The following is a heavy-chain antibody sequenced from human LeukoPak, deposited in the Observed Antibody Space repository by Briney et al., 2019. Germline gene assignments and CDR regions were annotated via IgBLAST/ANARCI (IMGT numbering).Heavy chain of an antibody. CDR2: ISSSRSSYI. CDR3: AREEIVDHSFDY. Sequence: GGSLRLSCAASGFTFSNYNMNWVRQAPGKGLEWVSTISSSRSSYIYYADSVKGRFTISRDNAKNSLYLQMNSLRAEDTAVYYCAREEIVDHSFDYWGQGAPVTVSS. J-gene: IGHJ4*01. D-gene: IGHD3-22*01. V-gene: IGHV3-21*01. CDR1: GFTFSNYN.